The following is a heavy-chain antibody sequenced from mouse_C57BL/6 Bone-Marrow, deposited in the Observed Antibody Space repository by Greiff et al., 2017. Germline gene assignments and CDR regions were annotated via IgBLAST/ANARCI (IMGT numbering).Heavy chain of an antibody. V-gene: IGHV1-64*01. Sequence: QVQLQQPGAELVKPGASVKLSCKASGYTFTSYWMHWVKQRPGQGLEWIGMIHPNSGSTNYNEKFKSKATLTVDKSSSTAYMQLSSLTSEDSAVYYCARERLGRTYWYFDVWGTGTTVTVSS. D-gene: IGHD4-1*01. CDR1: GYTFTSYW. J-gene: IGHJ1*03. CDR3: ARERLGRTYWYFDV. CDR2: IHPNSGST.